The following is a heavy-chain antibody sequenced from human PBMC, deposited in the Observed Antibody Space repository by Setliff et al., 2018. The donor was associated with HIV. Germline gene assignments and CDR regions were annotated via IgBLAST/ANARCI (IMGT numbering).Heavy chain of an antibody. CDR2: IYYSGVT. D-gene: IGHD2-15*01. CDR3: VRVFDRWLLDAFDV. CDR1: GASINSHY. V-gene: IGHV4-59*11. J-gene: IGHJ3*01. Sequence: PSETLSLTCTVSGASINSHYWSWIRQPPGKGLECIGSIYYSGVTNYSPSLKSRVTISVDTSKNHVSLRLNSVTAADTAVYYCVRVFDRWLLDAFDVWGQGTMVTVSS.